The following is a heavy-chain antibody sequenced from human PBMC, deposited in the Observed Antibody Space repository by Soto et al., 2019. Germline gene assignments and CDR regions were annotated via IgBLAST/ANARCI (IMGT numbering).Heavy chain of an antibody. CDR3: ASSEYYYYGMDV. V-gene: IGHV3-33*01. CDR2: IWYDGSNK. J-gene: IGHJ6*02. CDR1: GFTFSSYG. Sequence: HPGGSLRLSCAASGFTFSSYGMHWVRQAPGKGLEWVAVIWYDGSNKYYADSVKGRFTISRDNSKNTLYLQMNSLRAEDTAVYYCASSEYYYYGMDVWGQGATVTVSS. D-gene: IGHD1-26*01.